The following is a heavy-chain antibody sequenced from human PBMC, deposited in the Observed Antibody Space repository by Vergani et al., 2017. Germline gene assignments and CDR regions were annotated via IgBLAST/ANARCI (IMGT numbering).Heavy chain of an antibody. J-gene: IGHJ4*02. CDR3: ATLAYCGGDCYLTPYYYFDY. CDR1: GGNFRSYA. Sequence: QVQLVQSGAEVKKPGSSVKVSCKASGGNFRSYAISWVRQAPGQGLEWMGGNIPIFGTANYAQKFQGRVTITADESKSTAYMELSSLRSEDTAVYYCATLAYCGGDCYLTPYYYFDYWGQGTLVTVSS. D-gene: IGHD2-21*02. V-gene: IGHV1-69*12. CDR2: NIPIFGTA.